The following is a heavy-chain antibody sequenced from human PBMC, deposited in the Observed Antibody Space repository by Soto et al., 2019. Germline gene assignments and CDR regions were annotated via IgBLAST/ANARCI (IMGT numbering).Heavy chain of an antibody. CDR3: AREGNLGRWLQPRDF. J-gene: IGHJ4*02. D-gene: IGHD5-12*01. Sequence: QVQLQVSGPGLVKPSETLSLTCTVSGDSISAYSWSWVRQPPGKGLEWIGNIHYNGNTKYSPSLKSRVTMSVDTSKNHFSLRLISVTAADTAIYFCAREGNLGRWLQPRDFWGQGTLVTVSS. CDR2: IHYNGNT. V-gene: IGHV4-59*01. CDR1: GDSISAYS.